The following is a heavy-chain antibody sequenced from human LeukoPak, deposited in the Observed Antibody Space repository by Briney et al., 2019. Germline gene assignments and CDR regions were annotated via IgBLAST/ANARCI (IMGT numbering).Heavy chain of an antibody. V-gene: IGHV3-23*01. CDR3: AKDPYSSSWSDYYGMDV. CDR1: GLTFSSYA. J-gene: IGHJ6*02. CDR2: ISGSGGST. Sequence: GGSLRLSCAASGLTFSSYAMSWVRQAPGKGLEWVSAISGSGGSTYYADSVKGRFTISRDNSKDTLYLQMNSLRAGDTAVYYCAKDPYSSSWSDYYGMDVWGQGTTVTVSS. D-gene: IGHD6-13*01.